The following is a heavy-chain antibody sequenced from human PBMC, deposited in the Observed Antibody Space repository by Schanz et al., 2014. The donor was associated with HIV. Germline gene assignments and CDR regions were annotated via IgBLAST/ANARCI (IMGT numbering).Heavy chain of an antibody. V-gene: IGHV3-30*04. Sequence: VQLVESGGGVVQPGRSRRLACAASGFTFSSFAMHWVRQAPGKGLEWVALISYEGSKTYYADSVKGRFTISRANSKNTLYLHMNSLRAEDTAVYYCARGNDFFGGVPDYWGQGTLVSVSS. CDR1: GFTFSSFA. J-gene: IGHJ4*02. CDR3: ARGNDFFGGVPDY. CDR2: ISYEGSKT. D-gene: IGHD3-16*01.